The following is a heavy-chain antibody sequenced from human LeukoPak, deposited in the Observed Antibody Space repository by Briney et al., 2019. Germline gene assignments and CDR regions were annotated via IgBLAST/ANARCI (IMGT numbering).Heavy chain of an antibody. CDR1: GYTFTDYY. Sequence: GASVKVSCKASGYTFTDYYINWVRQAPGQGLEWMGWINPNSGDTNYAQKFQDRVTMTRDTSISTAYIELNLRRSDDAAVYYCARGDYYGSPKVVAAWGQGTLVTVSS. CDR3: ARGDYYGSPKVVAA. D-gene: IGHD3-10*01. J-gene: IGHJ5*02. CDR2: INPNSGDT. V-gene: IGHV1-2*02.